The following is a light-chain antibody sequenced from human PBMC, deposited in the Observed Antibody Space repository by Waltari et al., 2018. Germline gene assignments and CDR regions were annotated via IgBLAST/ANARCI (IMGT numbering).Light chain of an antibody. Sequence: QSVLTPPPSASGAPGQRVTISCTGISSNLGAASDVTRYQQLPGTAPNPLIYGNSNRPSGVRDRFSGSKSGSSASLAITGLQAEDEAYYYCQSYDSSLSGVFGGGTKLTVL. CDR3: QSYDSSLSGV. J-gene: IGLJ3*02. CDR2: GNS. V-gene: IGLV1-40*01. CDR1: SSNLGAASD.